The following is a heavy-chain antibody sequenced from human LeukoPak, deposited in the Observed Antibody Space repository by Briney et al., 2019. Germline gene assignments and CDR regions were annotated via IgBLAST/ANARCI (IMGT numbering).Heavy chain of an antibody. CDR3: ARVPVVGATRPLWDDAFDI. V-gene: IGHV1-2*02. CDR2: INPNSGGT. D-gene: IGHD1-26*01. J-gene: IGHJ3*02. Sequence: ASVKVSCKASGYTFTGYYMHWVRQAPGQGREWMGWINPNSGGTNYAQKFQGRVTMTRDTSISTAYMELSRLRSDDTAVYYCARVPVVGATRPLWDDAFDIWGQGTMVTVSS. CDR1: GYTFTGYY.